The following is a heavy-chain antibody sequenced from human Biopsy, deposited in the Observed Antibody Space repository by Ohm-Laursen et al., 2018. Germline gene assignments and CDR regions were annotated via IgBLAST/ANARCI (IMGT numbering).Heavy chain of an antibody. D-gene: IGHD5-24*01. CDR3: ARDVEGFYSYAMDV. J-gene: IGHJ6*02. V-gene: IGHV3-11*01. Sequence: SLRLSCAASGFTFSDYYMSWIRQGPGKGLEWVSYITSGGSTTDYADSVKGRFTISGDNAKSSLFLQMNSLRAEDTAVYYGARDVEGFYSYAMDVWGQGTTVTVSS. CDR2: ITSGGSTT. CDR1: GFTFSDYY.